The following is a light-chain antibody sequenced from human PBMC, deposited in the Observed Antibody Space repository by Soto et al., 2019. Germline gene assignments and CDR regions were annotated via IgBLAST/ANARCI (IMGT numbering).Light chain of an antibody. Sequence: EILLTQSPATLSLSPGERATLSCRASQSVSSYLAWYQQKPGQAPRLLIYAASIRATGIPARFSGSGSRTDFTLTISSLEPEDFATYYCQQYNSYSQWTFGQGTKVEIK. CDR2: AAS. J-gene: IGKJ1*01. CDR3: QQYNSYSQWT. CDR1: QSVSSY. V-gene: IGKV3-11*01.